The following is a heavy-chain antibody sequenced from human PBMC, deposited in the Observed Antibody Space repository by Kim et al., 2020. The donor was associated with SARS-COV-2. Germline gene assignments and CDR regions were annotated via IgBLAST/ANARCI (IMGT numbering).Heavy chain of an antibody. J-gene: IGHJ4*02. D-gene: IGHD3-3*01. Sequence: ASVKVSCKASGYTFTSYDINWVRQATGQGLEWMGWMNPNSGNTGYAQKFQGRVTMTRNTSISTAYMELSSLRSEDTAVYYCARVGFWSGYYDYWGQGTLVTVSS. V-gene: IGHV1-8*01. CDR3: ARVGFWSGYYDY. CDR1: GYTFTSYD. CDR2: MNPNSGNT.